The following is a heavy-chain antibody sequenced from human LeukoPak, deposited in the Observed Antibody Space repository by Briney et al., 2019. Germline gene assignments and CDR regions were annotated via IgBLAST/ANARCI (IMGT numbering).Heavy chain of an antibody. V-gene: IGHV3-23*01. D-gene: IGHD4-17*01. Sequence: AGGSLRLSCAASGFTFSSYAMSWVRQAPGKGLEWVSAISGSGGSTYYADSVKGRFTISRDNSKNTLYLQMNSLRVEDTAVYYCAKVAPMTTVTIYSDYWGQGTLVTVSS. CDR3: AKVAPMTTVTIYSDY. CDR2: ISGSGGST. CDR1: GFTFSSYA. J-gene: IGHJ4*02.